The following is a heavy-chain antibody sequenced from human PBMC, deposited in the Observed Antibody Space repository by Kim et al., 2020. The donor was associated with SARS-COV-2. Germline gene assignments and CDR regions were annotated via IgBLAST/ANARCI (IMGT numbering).Heavy chain of an antibody. CDR2: IKQDGSEK. CDR1: GFTFSGYW. V-gene: IGHV3-7*01. Sequence: GGSLRLSCAASGFTFSGYWMSWVRQAPGKGLEWVANIKQDGSEKYYVDSVKGRFTISRDNAKNSLYLQMNSLRAEDTAVYYCARRGPRWYSGSYSDYWGQGTLVTGSS. CDR3: ARRGPRWYSGSYSDY. J-gene: IGHJ4*02. D-gene: IGHD1-26*01.